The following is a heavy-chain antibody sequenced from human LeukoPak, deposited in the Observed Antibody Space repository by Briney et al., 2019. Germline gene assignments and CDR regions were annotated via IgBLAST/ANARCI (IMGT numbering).Heavy chain of an antibody. CDR3: ARVRWLQFFDY. CDR2: INHSASNSGGT. J-gene: IGHJ4*02. Sequence: SDTLSLTCAVYGGSFSGYHWSWIRQSPGKGLEWIGEINHSASNSGGTNYNPSLKSRVTISLDTSKNQFSLKLTSVTAADTAMYYCARVRWLQFFDYWGQGTLVTVSS. D-gene: IGHD5-24*01. CDR1: GGSFSGYH. V-gene: IGHV4-34*01.